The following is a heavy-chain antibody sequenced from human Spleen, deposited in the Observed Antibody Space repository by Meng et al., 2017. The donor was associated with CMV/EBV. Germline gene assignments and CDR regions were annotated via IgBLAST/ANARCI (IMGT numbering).Heavy chain of an antibody. J-gene: IGHJ4*02. CDR2: ISSSGIYI. CDR3: ARPDSSGTDY. Sequence: GESLKISCAASGFTFSSYRMNWVRQAPGKGLEWVSSISSSGIYIFYADSLKGRFTISRDNAKNLLYLQMDSLRAEDTAVYYCARPDSSGTDYWGQGTLVTVSS. D-gene: IGHD3-22*01. CDR1: GFTFSSYR. V-gene: IGHV3-21*01.